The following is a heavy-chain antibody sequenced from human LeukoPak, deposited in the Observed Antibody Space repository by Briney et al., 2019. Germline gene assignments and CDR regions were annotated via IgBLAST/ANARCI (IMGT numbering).Heavy chain of an antibody. CDR2: IKQDGSEK. D-gene: IGHD3-22*01. Sequence: GGSLRLSCAASGFTFSSYWMSWVRQAPGKGLEWVANIKQDGSEKYYVDSVKGRFTISRDNAKNSLYLQMNSLRAEDTAVYYCARGVHDSSGYYLFDYWGQGTLVTVSS. CDR3: ARGVHDSSGYYLFDY. V-gene: IGHV3-7*01. J-gene: IGHJ4*02. CDR1: GFTFSSYW.